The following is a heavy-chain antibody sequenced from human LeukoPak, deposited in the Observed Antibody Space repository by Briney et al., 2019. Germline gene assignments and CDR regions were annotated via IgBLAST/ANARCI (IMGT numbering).Heavy chain of an antibody. CDR1: GYRFTNYW. J-gene: IGHJ4*02. CDR2: IYPGDSDT. D-gene: IGHD3-22*01. Sequence: GESLKISCKASGYRFTNYWIGWVRQMPGKGLEWMGIIYPGDSDTRYSPSFQGQVTISADKSISTAYLQWSSLKASDTAMYYCARHGDLGYYDSSGYWGKWGQGTLVTVSS. CDR3: ARHGDLGYYDSSGYWGK. V-gene: IGHV5-51*01.